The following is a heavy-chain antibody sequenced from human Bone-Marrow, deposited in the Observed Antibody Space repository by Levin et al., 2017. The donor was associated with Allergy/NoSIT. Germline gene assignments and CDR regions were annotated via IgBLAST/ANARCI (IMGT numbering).Heavy chain of an antibody. Sequence: SCAASGFTFSSYGMHWVRQAPGKGLEWVAVISYDGSNKYYADSVKCRFTISRDNSKNTLYLQMNSLRAEDTAVYYCAKDPDYGDQIDYYYYGMDVWGQGTTVTVSS. CDR2: ISYDGSNK. J-gene: IGHJ6*02. D-gene: IGHD4-17*01. CDR1: GFTFSSYG. CDR3: AKDPDYGDQIDYYYYGMDV. V-gene: IGHV3-30*18.